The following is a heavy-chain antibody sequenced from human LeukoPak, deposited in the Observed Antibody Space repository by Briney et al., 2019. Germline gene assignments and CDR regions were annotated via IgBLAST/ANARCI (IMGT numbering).Heavy chain of an antibody. V-gene: IGHV3-74*01. Sequence: PGRSLRLSCAASGFTFSSYWMHWVRQAPGKGLVWVSRIKSDGSITTYADSVKGRFTISRDNAKDTLYMQMDSLRAEDTAVYYCARDLYFDHWGQGTLVSVSS. CDR3: ARDLYFDH. J-gene: IGHJ4*02. CDR2: IKSDGSIT. CDR1: GFTFSSYW.